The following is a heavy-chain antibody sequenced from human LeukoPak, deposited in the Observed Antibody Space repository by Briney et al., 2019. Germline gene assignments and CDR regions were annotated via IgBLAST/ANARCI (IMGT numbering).Heavy chain of an antibody. D-gene: IGHD4-17*01. V-gene: IGHV3-66*01. CDR2: IYSGGST. CDR3: ARLSDDYGDYVSY. Sequence: GSLRLFCAASGFTVSSNYMSWVRQAPGEGLEWVSVIYSGGSTYYADSVKGRFTISRDNSKNTLYLQMNSLRAEDTAVYYCARLSDDYGDYVSYWGQGTLVTVSS. J-gene: IGHJ4*02. CDR1: GFTVSSNY.